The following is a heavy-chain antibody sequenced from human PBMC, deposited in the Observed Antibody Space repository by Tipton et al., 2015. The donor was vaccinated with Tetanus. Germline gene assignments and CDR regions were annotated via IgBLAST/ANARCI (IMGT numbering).Heavy chain of an antibody. CDR1: GGSINRYY. V-gene: IGHV4-59*06. CDR3: GRVPVDDGAKGGNIDY. D-gene: IGHD4-23*01. J-gene: IGHJ4*02. CDR2: IYYSGSA. Sequence: TLSLTCTVSGGSINRYYWSWIRQSPGKGLEWIGYIYYSGSAYYNPSLKSRVTISIDTSKNQFSLKLSSVTAADTAVYYCGRVPVDDGAKGGNIDYWGQGTQVTVSS.